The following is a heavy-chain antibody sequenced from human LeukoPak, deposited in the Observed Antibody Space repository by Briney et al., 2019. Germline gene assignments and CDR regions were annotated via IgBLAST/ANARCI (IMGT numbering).Heavy chain of an antibody. J-gene: IGHJ6*02. CDR3: ARAIRPAANYYYYYGMDV. V-gene: IGHV1-2*06. Sequence: ASVKVSCTASGYTLTDYYMHWVRQATGQGLEWVGRINPNSGGTNYAQKFQGRVTMTRDTSASTAYMELSSLRSEDTAVYYCARAIRPAANYYYYYGMDVWGQGTTVTVSS. CDR1: GYTLTDYY. D-gene: IGHD2-2*01. CDR2: INPNSGGT.